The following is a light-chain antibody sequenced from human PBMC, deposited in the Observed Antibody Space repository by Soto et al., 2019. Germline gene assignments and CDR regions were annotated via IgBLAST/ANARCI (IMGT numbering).Light chain of an antibody. J-gene: IGKJ2*01. CDR2: GAS. V-gene: IGKV3-20*01. Sequence: ENVLTQSPGTLSLSPGERATLSCRASQSVRTNDLAWYQQKPGQAPRLLVYGASNRVPGIPDRFSGSGSGTDFTLTISRLEPEDFLVYYCQQYGSSYTFGQGTKLEIK. CDR1: QSVRTND. CDR3: QQYGSSYT.